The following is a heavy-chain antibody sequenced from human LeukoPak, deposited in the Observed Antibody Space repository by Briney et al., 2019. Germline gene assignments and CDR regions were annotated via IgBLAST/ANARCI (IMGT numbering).Heavy chain of an antibody. CDR3: ARLATGYYDY. CDR1: GGSISSYY. J-gene: IGHJ4*02. Sequence: SEILSLTCTVSGGSISSYYWSWIRQPPGKGLEWIGYIYYSGSTNYNPSLKSRVTISVDTSKNQFSLKLSSVTAADTAVYYCARLATGYYDYWGQGTLVTVSS. D-gene: IGHD3-9*01. V-gene: IGHV4-59*01. CDR2: IYYSGST.